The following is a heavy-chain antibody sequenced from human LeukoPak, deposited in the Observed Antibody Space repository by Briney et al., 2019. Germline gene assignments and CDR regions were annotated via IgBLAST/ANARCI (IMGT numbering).Heavy chain of an antibody. V-gene: IGHV4-39*07. CDR3: ERSCGILDIVARIRARLGGNGFDI. J-gene: IGHJ3*02. CDR2: IYHSGST. Sequence: PSETLSLTCTVSAGSLTSSSYDCGWIRQPPGKGLEWIGIIYHSGSTYYNPSLKSPVTITVATSKNPFSLQLSSVTAPHNAVYYCERSCGILDIVARIRARLGGNGFDIWGQGTMVTVSS. D-gene: IGHD5-12*01. CDR1: AGSLTSSSYD.